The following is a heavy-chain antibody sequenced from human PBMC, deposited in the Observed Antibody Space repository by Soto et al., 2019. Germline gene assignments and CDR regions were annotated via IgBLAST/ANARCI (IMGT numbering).Heavy chain of an antibody. J-gene: IGHJ4*02. D-gene: IGHD2-15*01. V-gene: IGHV4-4*02. CDR3: ARNARWYSIHA. CDR2: VFHTGTT. CDR1: GDSVSSPYY. Sequence: QVQLQESGPGLVKPSGTLSLTCAVSGDSVSSPYYWCWVRQPPGKGLEAIGEVFHTGTTSYNPTLRSRVSISMDKSINLYSLALSTVSGANTAVYHFARNARWYSIHAWGPGTLVIVSS.